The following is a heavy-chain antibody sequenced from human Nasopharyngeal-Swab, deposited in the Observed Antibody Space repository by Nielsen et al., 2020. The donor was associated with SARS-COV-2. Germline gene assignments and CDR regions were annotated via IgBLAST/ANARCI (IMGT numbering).Heavy chain of an antibody. J-gene: IGHJ4*02. CDR3: ARDPWGYKWYFDY. V-gene: IGHV1-3*01. Sequence: ASVKVSCKASGFTFNGYAIHWVRQAPGQSLEWMGWINADKGDTLYSQKFQDSITITRDTSASVAYMELSSLRSEDTATYYCARDPWGYKWYFDYWGQGTLVTVSS. CDR1: GFTFNGYA. D-gene: IGHD5-18*01. CDR2: INADKGDT.